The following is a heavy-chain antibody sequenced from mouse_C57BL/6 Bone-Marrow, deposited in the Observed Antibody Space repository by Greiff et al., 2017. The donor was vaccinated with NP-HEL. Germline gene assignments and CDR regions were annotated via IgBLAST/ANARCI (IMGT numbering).Heavy chain of an antibody. D-gene: IGHD1-1*01. CDR2: ISYSGST. CDR1: GYSITSDY. V-gene: IGHV3-8*01. Sequence: EVKLMESGPGLAKPSQTLSLTCSVTGYSITSDYWNWIRKFPGNKLEYMGYISYSGSTYYNPSLKSRISITRDTSKNQYYLQLNSVTTEDTATYYCARLFITTVVARYFDVWGTGTTVTVSS. CDR3: ARLFITTVVARYFDV. J-gene: IGHJ1*03.